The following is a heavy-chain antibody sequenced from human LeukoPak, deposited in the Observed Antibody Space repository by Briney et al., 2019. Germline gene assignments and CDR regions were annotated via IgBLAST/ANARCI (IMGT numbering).Heavy chain of an antibody. D-gene: IGHD6-19*01. V-gene: IGHV1-8*01. J-gene: IGHJ3*02. CDR3: ARGPLIAVAGNDAFDI. CDR1: GYTFTSYD. Sequence: GASVKVSCKASGYTFTSYDINWVRQATGQGLEWMGWMNPNSGNTGYAQKFQGRVTMTRNTSISTAYMELSSLRSEDTAVYYCARGPLIAVAGNDAFDIWGQGTMVTVSS. CDR2: MNPNSGNT.